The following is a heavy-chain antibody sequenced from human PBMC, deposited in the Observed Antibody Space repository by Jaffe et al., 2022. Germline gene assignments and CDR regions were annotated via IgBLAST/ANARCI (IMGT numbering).Heavy chain of an antibody. Sequence: EVQLLESGGGLVQPGGSLRLSCAASGFTFSNYAMSWVRQAPGKGLEWVSGISNSGGGTYYADSVKGRFTISRDNSKNTLYLQMSSLRAEDTAVYYCAKVMFDYIWGSLDFWGQGTLVTVSS. CDR2: ISNSGGGT. CDR1: GFTFSNYA. D-gene: IGHD3-16*01. V-gene: IGHV3-23*01. CDR3: AKVMFDYIWGSLDF. J-gene: IGHJ4*02.